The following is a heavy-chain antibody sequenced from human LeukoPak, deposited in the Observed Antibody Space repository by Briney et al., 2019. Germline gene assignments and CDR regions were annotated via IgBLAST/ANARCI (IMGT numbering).Heavy chain of an antibody. J-gene: IGHJ6*03. V-gene: IGHV1-69*06. CDR2: IIPIFGTA. Sequence: GASVTVSFKASGGTFISYAISWVRQAPGQGLEWMGGIIPIFGTANYAQKFQGRVTITADKSTSTAYMELSSLRSEDTAVYYCASSSSSYYYYYYMDVWGKGTTVTVSS. D-gene: IGHD6-6*01. CDR1: GGTFISYA. CDR3: ASSSSSYYYYYYMDV.